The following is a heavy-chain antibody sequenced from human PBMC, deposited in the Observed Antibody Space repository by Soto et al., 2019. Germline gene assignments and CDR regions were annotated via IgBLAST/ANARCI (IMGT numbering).Heavy chain of an antibody. CDR1: GSSITGSSY. CDR2: FSLSGTT. Sequence: SETLSLTCPVSGSSITGSSYWSWIRQPAGKGLEWIGRFSLSGTTNYNPSLRGRVTMSADVSKNQFSLRLTSVTAADTALYYCARGMTPLGAPAWYYFDSWGQGTLVTVS. CDR3: ARGMTPLGAPAWYYFDS. V-gene: IGHV4-4*07. D-gene: IGHD2-15*01. J-gene: IGHJ4*02.